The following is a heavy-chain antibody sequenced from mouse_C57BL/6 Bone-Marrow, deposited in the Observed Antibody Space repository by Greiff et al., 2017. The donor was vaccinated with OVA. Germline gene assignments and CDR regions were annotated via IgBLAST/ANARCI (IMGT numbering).Heavy chain of an antibody. CDR1: GYTFTSYG. V-gene: IGHV1-81*01. Sequence: VKLVESGAELARPGASVKLSCKASGYTFTSYGISWVKQRTGQGLEWIGEIYPRSGNTYYNEKFKGKATLTADKSSSTAYMELRSLTSEDSAVYFCARWSYYAWFAYWGQGTLVTVSA. CDR3: ARWSYYAWFAY. J-gene: IGHJ3*01. D-gene: IGHD2-10*01. CDR2: IYPRSGNT.